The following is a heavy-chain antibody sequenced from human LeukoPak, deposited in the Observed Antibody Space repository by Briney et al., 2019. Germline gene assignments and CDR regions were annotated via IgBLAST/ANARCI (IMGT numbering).Heavy chain of an antibody. CDR2: ISSSGSTI. CDR3: ARDLRERPLLYGGGVDY. V-gene: IGHV3-11*04. D-gene: IGHD2-2*02. CDR1: GFTFSDFY. Sequence: PGGSLRLSCAASGFTFSDFYMSWIRQAPGKGLEWVSYISSSGSTIYYADSVKGRFTISRDNAKNSLYLQMNSLRAEDTAVYYCARDLRERPLLYGGGVDYWGQGALVTVSS. J-gene: IGHJ4*02.